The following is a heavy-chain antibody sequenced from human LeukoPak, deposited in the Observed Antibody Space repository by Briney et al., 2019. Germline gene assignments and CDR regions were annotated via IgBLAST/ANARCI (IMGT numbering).Heavy chain of an antibody. Sequence: SGPTLVNPTQTLTLTCTFSGFLLGTSGMRVSWIRQPPGKALEWLARIDWDDDKFYSTSLKTRLTISKDTSKNQVVLTMTNMDPVDTATYYCAREQQLVGGWFDPWGQGTLVTVSS. CDR2: IDWDDDK. CDR3: AREQQLVGGWFDP. V-gene: IGHV2-70*04. D-gene: IGHD6-13*01. CDR1: GFLLGTSGMR. J-gene: IGHJ5*02.